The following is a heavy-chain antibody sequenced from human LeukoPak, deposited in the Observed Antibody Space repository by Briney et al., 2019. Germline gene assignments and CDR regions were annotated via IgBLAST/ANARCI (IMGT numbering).Heavy chain of an antibody. CDR3: ARSPRSLLRYFDWLFVDYFDY. CDR1: GGSITSSSYY. Sequence: SETLSLTCTVSGGSITSSSYYWGWIRQPPGKGLQWIGSFYYSGSTYYNPSLKSRVTIYVDTSKNQFSLKLSSVTAADTAVYYCARSPRSLLRYFDWLFVDYFDYWGQGTLVTVSS. J-gene: IGHJ4*02. CDR2: FYYSGST. V-gene: IGHV4-39*01. D-gene: IGHD3-9*01.